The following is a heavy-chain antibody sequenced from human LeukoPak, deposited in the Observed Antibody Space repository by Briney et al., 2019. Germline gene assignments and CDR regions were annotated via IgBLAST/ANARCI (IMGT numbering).Heavy chain of an antibody. V-gene: IGHV5-51*01. Sequence: GGSLQISCQCSGYTFTSYWIGGGRQLPGKGVEWMGIIYPGDSDTRYSPSFQPQVTISADKSISTAYLQWSSLKASDTAMYYCARLSGYYSFYGDYWGQGTLV. J-gene: IGHJ4*02. D-gene: IGHD3-22*01. CDR1: GYTFTSYW. CDR2: IYPGDSDT. CDR3: ARLSGYYSFYGDY.